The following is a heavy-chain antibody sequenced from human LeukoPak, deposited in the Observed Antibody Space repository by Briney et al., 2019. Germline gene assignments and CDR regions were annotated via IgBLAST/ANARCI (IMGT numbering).Heavy chain of an antibody. V-gene: IGHV4-39*01. CDR2: IYFMGRT. CDR3: ARLHYDSRGYYYFDC. Sequence: SETLSLTCTVSGGSIRGSSYYCGWVRQPPGKWLELIGRIYFMGRTSNKTFLKSRVTLSVDTSKNQFSLQLRSVTAADTALYYCARLHYDSRGYYYFDCWGQGTLVTVSS. J-gene: IGHJ4*02. CDR1: GGSIRGSSYY. D-gene: IGHD3-22*01.